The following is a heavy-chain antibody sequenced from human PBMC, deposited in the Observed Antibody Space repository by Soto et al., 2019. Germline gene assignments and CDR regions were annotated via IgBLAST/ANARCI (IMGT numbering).Heavy chain of an antibody. CDR1: GFTFSGSA. CDR2: IRSKANSYAT. CDR3: TSPRFWTPSYWSDP. J-gene: IGHJ5*02. V-gene: IGHV3-73*01. D-gene: IGHD3-3*01. Sequence: EVQLVESGGGLVQPGGSLKLSCAASGFTFSGSAMHWVRQASGKGLEWVGRIRSKANSYATAYAASVKGRFTISRDDSXKPAYLPINSLKTADTAAYYCTSPRFWTPSYWSDPWGPGTLVTVSS.